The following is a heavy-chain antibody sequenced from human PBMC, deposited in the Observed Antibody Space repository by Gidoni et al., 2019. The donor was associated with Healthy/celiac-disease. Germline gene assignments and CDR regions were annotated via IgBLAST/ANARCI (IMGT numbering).Heavy chain of an antibody. V-gene: IGHV4-34*01. D-gene: IGHD2-21*02. CDR3: ARGRGLSAGRLWGGNSASLDY. Sequence: QVQLQQWGAGLLKPSETLSLTCAVYGGSFSGYYWSWIRQPPGKGLEWIGEINHSGSTNYNPSLKSRVTISVDTSKNQFSLKLSSVTAADTAVYYCARGRGLSAGRLWGGNSASLDYWGQGTLVTVSS. CDR2: INHSGST. CDR1: GGSFSGYY. J-gene: IGHJ4*02.